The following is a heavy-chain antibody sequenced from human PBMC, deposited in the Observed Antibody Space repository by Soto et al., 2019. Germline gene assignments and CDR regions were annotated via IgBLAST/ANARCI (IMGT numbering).Heavy chain of an antibody. CDR1: EFTLSMYW. J-gene: IGHJ3*01. CDR2: INEDGTRT. D-gene: IGHD4-4*01. CDR3: AREDSNLDAFDV. V-gene: IGHV3-74*01. Sequence: EVQLVESGGELVQPGGSLRLSCVGAEFTLSMYWMHWVRQAAGRRLVWVSRINEDGTRTVYADSVKGRFTISRDDATNTLYLQLNSLRAEDTAVYYCAREDSNLDAFDVWGQGTMVTVSS.